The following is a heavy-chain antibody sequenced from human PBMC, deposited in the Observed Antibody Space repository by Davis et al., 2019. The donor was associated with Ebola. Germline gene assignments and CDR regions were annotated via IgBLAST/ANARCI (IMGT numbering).Heavy chain of an antibody. Sequence: AASVKVSCKASGYTFWNSAISWVRQAPGQGLEWMGWISAYNGNTNYAQILQGRVTMTTDTSTSTAYMELRSLRSDDTAVYYCARVLWFGGMDVWGRGITVSVSS. J-gene: IGHJ6*04. CDR2: ISAYNGNT. D-gene: IGHD3-10*01. V-gene: IGHV1-18*01. CDR1: GYTFWNSA. CDR3: ARVLWFGGMDV.